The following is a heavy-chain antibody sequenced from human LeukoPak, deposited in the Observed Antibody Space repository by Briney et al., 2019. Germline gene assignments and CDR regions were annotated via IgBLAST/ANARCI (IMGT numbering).Heavy chain of an antibody. CDR2: FKTKYHQV. V-gene: IGHV3-23*05. CDR1: GFTLSVYA. Sequence: GGSLTLSCVASGFTLSVYAMNWVRPPPEKGREWVSTFKTKYHQVYYAESVRCRFTISTDNSRNTVFLQMNSLRADDTALYYCARSVPDYTRFDYWGQGALVTVSS. CDR3: ARSVPDYTRFDY. D-gene: IGHD4-11*01. J-gene: IGHJ4*02.